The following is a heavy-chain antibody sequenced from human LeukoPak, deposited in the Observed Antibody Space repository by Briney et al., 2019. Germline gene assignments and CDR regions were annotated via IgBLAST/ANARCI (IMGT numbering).Heavy chain of an antibody. CDR3: ARGASSSGWSYFDY. CDR1: GFTFSSYG. Sequence: GRSLRLSCAASGFTFSSYGMHWVRQAPGKGLEWVAVIWYDGSNKYYADSVKGRFTNSRDNSKNTLYLQMNSLRAEDTAVYYCARGASSSGWSYFDYWGQGTLVTVSS. V-gene: IGHV3-33*01. J-gene: IGHJ4*02. CDR2: IWYDGSNK. D-gene: IGHD6-19*01.